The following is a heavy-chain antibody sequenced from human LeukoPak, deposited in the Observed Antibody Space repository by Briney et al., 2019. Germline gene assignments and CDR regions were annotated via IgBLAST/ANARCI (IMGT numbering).Heavy chain of an antibody. CDR1: GFSFSSHG. D-gene: IGHD1-20*01. V-gene: IGHV3-33*06. CDR3: AKDRSMTGNNDAFDI. J-gene: IGHJ3*02. Sequence: GRPLRLSCAASGFSFSSHGMHWVRQAPGKGLEWVALIWYDGSKKYYADSVKGRVTISRDNSKNTLYLQVNSLRAEDTAVYYCAKDRSMTGNNDAFDIWGQGTMVTVSS. CDR2: IWYDGSKK.